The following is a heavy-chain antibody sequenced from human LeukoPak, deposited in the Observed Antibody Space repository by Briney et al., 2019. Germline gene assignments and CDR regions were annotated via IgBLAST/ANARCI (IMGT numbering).Heavy chain of an antibody. J-gene: IGHJ6*02. CDR3: ARGVVPAAPSGMDV. V-gene: IGHV3-7*01. CDR1: GFTFSSYW. D-gene: IGHD2-2*01. CDR2: IKQDGSEK. Sequence: HPGGSLRLSCAASGFTFSSYWMSWVRQAPGKGLEWVANIKQDGSEKYYVDSVKGRFTISRDNSKNTLYLQMNSLRAEDTAVYYCARGVVPAAPSGMDVWGQGTTVTVSS.